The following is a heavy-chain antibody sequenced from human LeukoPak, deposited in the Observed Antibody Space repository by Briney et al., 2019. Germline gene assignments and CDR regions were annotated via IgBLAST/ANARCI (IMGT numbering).Heavy chain of an antibody. CDR3: ARGPVGGATYYDGDAFDI. J-gene: IGHJ3*02. D-gene: IGHD1-26*01. Sequence: SETLSLTCTVSGGSISSTSSYWGWIRQPPGKGLEWIANIYYSGSTYYNPSLKSRVTISVDTSKNQFSLKLSSVTAVDTAVYYCARGPVGGATYYDGDAFDIWGQGTMVTVSS. V-gene: IGHV4-39*07. CDR2: IYYSGST. CDR1: GGSISSTSSY.